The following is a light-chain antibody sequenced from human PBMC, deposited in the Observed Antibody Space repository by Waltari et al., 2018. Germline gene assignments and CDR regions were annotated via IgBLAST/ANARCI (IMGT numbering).Light chain of an antibody. CDR2: DAS. J-gene: IGKJ2*01. Sequence: EIVLTQSPVTLSLSPGERATLSCRASQSVGSYLAWYQQKAGQAPRLLIYDASNGATGIPARFSGSGSGTDFTLTISSLQPADFATYYCQQYETYPYTFGQGTKVQMK. V-gene: IGKV3-11*01. CDR1: QSVGSY. CDR3: QQYETYPYT.